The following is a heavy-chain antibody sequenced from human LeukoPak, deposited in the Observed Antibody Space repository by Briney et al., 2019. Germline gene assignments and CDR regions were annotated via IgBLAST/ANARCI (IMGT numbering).Heavy chain of an antibody. J-gene: IGHJ6*02. D-gene: IGHD6-19*01. CDR3: ARDPSPRAVAGFYYYGMDV. Sequence: SVKVSCKASGGTFSSYAISWVRQAPGQGLEWMGGIIPIFGTANYAQKFQGRVTITADESTSTAYMELSSLRSEDTAVYYCARDPSPRAVAGFYYYGMDVRGQGTTVTVSS. V-gene: IGHV1-69*13. CDR1: GGTFSSYA. CDR2: IIPIFGTA.